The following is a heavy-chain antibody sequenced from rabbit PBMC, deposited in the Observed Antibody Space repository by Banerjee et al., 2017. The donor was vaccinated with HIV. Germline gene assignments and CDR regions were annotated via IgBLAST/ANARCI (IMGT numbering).Heavy chain of an antibody. CDR2: INTGISSA. CDR1: GIDFSSYYY. CDR3: TREGDL. Sequence: QQQLEESGGGLVKPGGTLTLTCKASGIDFSSYYYMCWVRQAPGKGLEWIGCINTGISSAYYASWAKGRFTISKTSSTTVTLQMTSLTAADTATYFCTREGDLWGQGTLVTVS. V-gene: IGHV1S45*01. J-gene: IGHJ3*01.